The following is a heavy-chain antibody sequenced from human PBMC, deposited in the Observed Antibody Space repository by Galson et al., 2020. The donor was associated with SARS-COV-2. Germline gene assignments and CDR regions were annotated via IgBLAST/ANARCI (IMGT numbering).Heavy chain of an antibody. Sequence: GESLKISCAASGFTFRNFQMTWVRQAPGKGLEWIAYIITSDPTTHYADSLQGRFTISRDDAKNSLYLEMNSLRAEDTAVYYCARALGYYDAFDTWGQGTMVTVSS. CDR1: GFTFRNFQ. D-gene: IGHD3-10*01. CDR2: IITSDPTT. J-gene: IGHJ3*02. CDR3: ARALGYYDAFDT. V-gene: IGHV3-48*03.